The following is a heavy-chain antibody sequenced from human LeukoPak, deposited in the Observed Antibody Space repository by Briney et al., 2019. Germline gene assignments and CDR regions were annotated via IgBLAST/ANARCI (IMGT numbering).Heavy chain of an antibody. CDR3: AREYCSGGSCYGMDV. J-gene: IGHJ6*04. Sequence: PGGSLRLSCAASGFTFSSYAMHWVRQAPGKGLEWGAVISYDGTNKYYADSVKGRFTISRDNSKSTLYLQMNSLRAEDTAVYSCAREYCSGGSCYGMDVWGKGTTVTVSS. V-gene: IGHV3-30*04. D-gene: IGHD2-15*01. CDR2: ISYDGTNK. CDR1: GFTFSSYA.